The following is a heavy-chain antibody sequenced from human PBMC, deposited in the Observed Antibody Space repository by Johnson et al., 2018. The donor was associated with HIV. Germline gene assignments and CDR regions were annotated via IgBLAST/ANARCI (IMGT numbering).Heavy chain of an antibody. CDR1: GFTFSSYA. J-gene: IGHJ3*01. CDR3: ARDGAIAGAATEALDL. D-gene: IGHD1-26*01. V-gene: IGHV3-30*04. Sequence: QVQLVESGGGVVQPGRSLRLSCAASGFTFSSYAMHWVRQAPGKGLEWVAVISYDGSNQYYADSVKGRFTISRDNSKNALYLQLNSLRPEDTAVYYCARDGAIAGAATEALDLWGQGTMVIVSS. CDR2: ISYDGSNQ.